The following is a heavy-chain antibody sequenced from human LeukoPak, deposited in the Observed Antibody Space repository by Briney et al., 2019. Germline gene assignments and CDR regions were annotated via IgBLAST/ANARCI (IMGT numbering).Heavy chain of an antibody. CDR3: ARVTPHGSGTLLDY. V-gene: IGHV1-69*04. J-gene: IGHJ4*02. CDR2: IIPILGIA. D-gene: IGHD3-10*01. CDR1: GGTFGSYA. Sequence: SVKVSCKASGGTFGSYAISWVRQAPGQGLEWMGRIIPILGIANYAQKFQGRVTITADKSTSTAYMELSSLRSEDTAVYYCARVTPHGSGTLLDYWGQGTLVTVSS.